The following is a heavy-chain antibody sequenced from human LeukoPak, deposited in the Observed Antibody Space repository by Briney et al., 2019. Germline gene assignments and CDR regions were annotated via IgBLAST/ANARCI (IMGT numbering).Heavy chain of an antibody. CDR3: ARDFGDYRVDY. CDR1: GDSINSLDL. CDR2: IHYSGNT. J-gene: IGHJ4*02. Sequence: SETLSLTCTVSGDSINSLDLWSWVRQPPGKGLEWIGTIHYSGNTYYNPSLKSRVAISVDTSKNQFSLRLSSVTAADTAVYYCARDFGDYRVDYWGQGTLVTVSS. V-gene: IGHV4-39*01. D-gene: IGHD4-17*01.